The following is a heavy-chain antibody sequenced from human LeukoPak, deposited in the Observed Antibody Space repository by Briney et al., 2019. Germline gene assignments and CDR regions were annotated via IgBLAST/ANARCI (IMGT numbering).Heavy chain of an antibody. CDR1: GFTFSTYT. Sequence: PGGSLRLSCAAAGFTFSTYTMSWVRQAPGKRLEWVSSIDSTGSFYYADSVKGRLTISVHNAKNSLYMQSNSLCAEDTPVCYCASRVPAGHWGQGTLLPV. CDR2: IDSTGSF. J-gene: IGHJ4*02. D-gene: IGHD2-2*01. CDR3: ASRVPAGH. V-gene: IGHV3-21*01.